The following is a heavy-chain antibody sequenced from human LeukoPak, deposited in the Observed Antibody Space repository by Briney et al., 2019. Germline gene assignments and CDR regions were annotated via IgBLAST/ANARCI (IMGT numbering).Heavy chain of an antibody. CDR2: MNPKSGNT. CDR1: GYPFSNYD. J-gene: IGHJ4*02. CDR3: ARALLGSGFDY. V-gene: IGHV1-8*01. Sequence: ASVKVSCKASGYPFSNYDINWVRQAPGQGLEWMGWMNPKSGNTGYGQKFQGRVTMTTDTSTSTTYMELRTLRSADTAVYYCARALLGSGFDYWGQGTLVTVSS. D-gene: IGHD2-15*01.